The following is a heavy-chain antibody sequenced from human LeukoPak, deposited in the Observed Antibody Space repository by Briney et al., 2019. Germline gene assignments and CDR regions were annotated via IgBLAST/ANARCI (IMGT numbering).Heavy chain of an antibody. CDR1: GGTFSSYA. CDR2: IIPIFGTA. V-gene: IGHV1-69*05. D-gene: IGHD3-3*01. J-gene: IGHJ2*01. Sequence: GSSVKVSCKASGGTFSSYAISWVRQAPGQGLEWMGGIIPIFGTANYAQKFQGRVTMTRDTSTSTVYMELSSLRSEDTAVYYCARERVVAGSGRDFDLWGRGTLVTVSS. CDR3: ARERVVAGSGRDFDL.